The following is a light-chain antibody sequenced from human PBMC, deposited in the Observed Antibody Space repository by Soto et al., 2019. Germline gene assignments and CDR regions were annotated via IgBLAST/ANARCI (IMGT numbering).Light chain of an antibody. CDR3: QQYDHLSLT. V-gene: IGKV1-33*01. Sequence: IRMTQSPSSLSASTGDRVTITCRASQGISSYLAWYQQKPGKAPNLLIFDASNLDAGVPSRFSGSGSGTYFTFTIHSLQPEDVATYYCQQYDHLSLTFGGGTKVDIK. CDR1: QGISSY. J-gene: IGKJ4*01. CDR2: DAS.